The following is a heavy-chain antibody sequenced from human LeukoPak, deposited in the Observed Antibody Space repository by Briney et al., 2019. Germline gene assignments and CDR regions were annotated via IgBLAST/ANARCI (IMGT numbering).Heavy chain of an antibody. CDR2: ISGSGSDI. CDR1: GFTFSDYY. CDR3: ARTARVYAH. J-gene: IGHJ4*02. Sequence: GGSLRLSCVASGFTFSDYYKSWARQAPGRGLECLSYISGSGSDINYADSVKGRFTISRDNAKNSLYLQMNSLRVEDTAVYYCARTARVYAHWGQGTPVTVSS. V-gene: IGHV3-11*01. D-gene: IGHD2-2*01.